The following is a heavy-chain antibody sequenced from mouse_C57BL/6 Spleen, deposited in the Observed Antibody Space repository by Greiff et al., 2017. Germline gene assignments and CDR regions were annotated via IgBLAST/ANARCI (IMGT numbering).Heavy chain of an antibody. CDR1: GYTFTDYN. J-gene: IGHJ4*01. CDR2: INPNNGGT. Sequence: EVKVVESGPELVKPGASVKMSCKASGYTFTDYNMHWVKQSHGKSLEWIGYINPNNGGTSYNQKFTGKATLTVNKSSSTAYMELRSLTSEDSAVYYCASPHYYGSSPYAMDYWGQGTSVTVSS. V-gene: IGHV1-22*01. CDR3: ASPHYYGSSPYAMDY. D-gene: IGHD1-1*01.